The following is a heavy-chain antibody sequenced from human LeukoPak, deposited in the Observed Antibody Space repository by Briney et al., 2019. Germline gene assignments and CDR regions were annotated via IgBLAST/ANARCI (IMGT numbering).Heavy chain of an antibody. V-gene: IGHV3-74*01. Sequence: AGGSLRLSCAASGFTFNNYWMHWVRQAPGKGLVWVSRINSDASTTNYVDSVKGRFTMSRDNAKNTLYLQMNSLRAEDTAVYYCAKDERDGYNSEYFDYWGQGTLVTVSS. CDR3: AKDERDGYNSEYFDY. CDR2: INSDASTT. J-gene: IGHJ4*02. D-gene: IGHD5-24*01. CDR1: GFTFNNYW.